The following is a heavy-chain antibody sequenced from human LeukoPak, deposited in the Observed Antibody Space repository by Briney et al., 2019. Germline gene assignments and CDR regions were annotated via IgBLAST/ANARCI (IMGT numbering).Heavy chain of an antibody. Sequence: SETLSLTCSVSGGSISSSSHYWGWIRQPPGKGLEWIGSIYCSGDTYYNPTLKSRVTISVDTSKNQFSLKLSSVTAADTAVYYCSRLPTDLLAFDYWGQGTLVTVSS. CDR3: SRLPTDLLAFDY. CDR2: IYCSGDT. D-gene: IGHD2-8*02. J-gene: IGHJ4*02. CDR1: GGSISSSSHY. V-gene: IGHV4-39*01.